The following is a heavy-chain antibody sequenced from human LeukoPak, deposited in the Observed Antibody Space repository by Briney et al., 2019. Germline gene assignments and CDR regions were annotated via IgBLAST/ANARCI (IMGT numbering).Heavy chain of an antibody. J-gene: IGHJ4*02. D-gene: IGHD2-2*01. CDR2: ISGSGGST. CDR3: AKSREYQLLSPFGY. Sequence: GGSLRLSCAASGFTFSSYAMSWVRQAPGKGLEWVSAISGSGGSTYYADFVKGRFTISRDNSKNTLYLHMNSLRVEDTAVYYCAKSREYQLLSPFGYWGQGILVTVSS. V-gene: IGHV3-23*01. CDR1: GFTFSSYA.